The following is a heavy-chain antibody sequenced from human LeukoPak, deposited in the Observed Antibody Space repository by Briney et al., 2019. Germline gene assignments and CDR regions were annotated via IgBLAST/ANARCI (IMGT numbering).Heavy chain of an antibody. D-gene: IGHD2-2*01. J-gene: IGHJ3*02. CDR2: ISSSSSYI. V-gene: IGHV3-21*04. CDR3: AKDLGGYWMVPAAIDAFDI. CDR1: GFTFSSYS. Sequence: PGGSLRLSCAASGFTFSSYSMNWVRQAPGKGLEWVSSISSSSSYIYYADSVKGRFTISRDNSKNTLYLQMNSLRAEDTAVYYCAKDLGGYWMVPAAIDAFDIWGQGTMVTVSS.